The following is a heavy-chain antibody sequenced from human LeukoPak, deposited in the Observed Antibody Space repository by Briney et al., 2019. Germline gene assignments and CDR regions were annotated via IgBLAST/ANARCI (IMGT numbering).Heavy chain of an antibody. CDR1: GYAFTLCY. D-gene: IGHD4-23*01. J-gene: IGHJ4*01. Sequence: ASVKVSCKASGYAFTLCYFQWVWQAPGQGLEWMGWISANTGGTNYAQNFQGRVTMTRDTSISTACLELSTLTSDDTAVYFCVRDPAGNPYFDYLGHGGLVTVSS. CDR2: ISANTGGT. CDR3: VRDPAGNPYFDY. V-gene: IGHV1-2*02.